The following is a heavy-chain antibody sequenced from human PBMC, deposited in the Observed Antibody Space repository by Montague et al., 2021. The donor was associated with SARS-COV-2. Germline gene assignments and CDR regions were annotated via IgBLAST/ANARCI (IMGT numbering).Heavy chain of an antibody. J-gene: IGHJ6*03. CDR2: ISYSGRT. Sequence: SETLSLTCTVSGGSISSSPYYWGWIRQPPGRGLEWVGSISYSGRTYFNPSLKSRLTISVDSSENQFSLRLSSVTAADTAVYYCASAYYYGSGTFVYNYYVDVWGQGTTVTVSS. D-gene: IGHD3-10*01. V-gene: IGHV4-39*01. CDR3: ASAYYYGSGTFVYNYYVDV. CDR1: GGSISSSPYY.